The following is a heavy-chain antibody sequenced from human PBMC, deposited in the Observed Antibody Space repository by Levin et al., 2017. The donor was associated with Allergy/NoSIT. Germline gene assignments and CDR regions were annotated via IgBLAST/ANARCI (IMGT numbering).Heavy chain of an antibody. CDR1: GFTFSSNS. V-gene: IGHV3-48*01. J-gene: IGHJ4*02. D-gene: IGHD6-19*01. Sequence: GESLKISCAASGFTFSSNSMSWVRQAPGKGLEWVSYISSSSSNIQYADSVKGRFTISRDNAKNSLYLQMNSLRAEDTAVYYCARSPTTVAGTFDYWGQGTLVTVSS. CDR2: ISSSSSNI. CDR3: ARSPTTVAGTFDY.